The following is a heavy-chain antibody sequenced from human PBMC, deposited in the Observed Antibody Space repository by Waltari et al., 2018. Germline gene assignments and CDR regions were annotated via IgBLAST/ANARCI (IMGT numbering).Heavy chain of an antibody. CDR2: IIPMFNNP. D-gene: IGHD4-17*01. J-gene: IGHJ4*02. Sequence: VQLVQSGAEVNKPGSSVRVSCKTSGDVFENYAISWVRQAPGKGLEWMGGIIPMFNNPNYAQRFEGTVTITADESTSTGYMELTGLTSEDTAIYYCARGSKFGDYGDLDYWGQGTLVTVS. CDR3: ARGSKFGDYGDLDY. V-gene: IGHV1-69*01. CDR1: GDVFENYA.